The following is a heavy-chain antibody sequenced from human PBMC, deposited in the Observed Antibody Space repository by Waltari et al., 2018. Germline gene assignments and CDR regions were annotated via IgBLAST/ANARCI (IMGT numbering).Heavy chain of an antibody. D-gene: IGHD6-13*01. CDR2: IWYDGSNK. CDR1: GFTFSSSA. Sequence: QVQLVESGGGVVQPGRSLSLSCAASGFTFSSSAMHWVRQAPGKGLEWVAVIWYDGSNKYYADSVKGRFTISRDNSKNTLYLQMNSLRAEDTAVYYCARDESSSWSFDYWGQGTLVTVSS. J-gene: IGHJ4*02. CDR3: ARDESSSWSFDY. V-gene: IGHV3-33*01.